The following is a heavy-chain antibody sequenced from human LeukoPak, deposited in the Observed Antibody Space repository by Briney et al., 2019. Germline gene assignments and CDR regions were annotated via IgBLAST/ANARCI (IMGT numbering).Heavy chain of an antibody. Sequence: SETLSLTCTVSGGSVSGYYWSWIRRPPGRGLEWIGYIFYSGTTLYSPSLKSRVTMSVDTSENQFSLKLSSVPAADTAVYYCARHDVVPVIRRGFDFWGQGILVTVSS. D-gene: IGHD2-21*02. CDR3: ARHDVVPVIRRGFDF. CDR2: IFYSGTT. CDR1: GGSVSGYY. V-gene: IGHV4-59*08. J-gene: IGHJ4*02.